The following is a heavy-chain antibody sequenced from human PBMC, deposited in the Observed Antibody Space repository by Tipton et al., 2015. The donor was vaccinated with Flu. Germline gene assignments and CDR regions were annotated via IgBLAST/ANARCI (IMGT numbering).Heavy chain of an antibody. Sequence: SGFTFSSYGMHWVRQAPGTGLEWVADIWYDGSNKYYADSVKGRFAISRDNSKNTLYLQMNSLRAEDTAVYYCARDRSGSYYEYYYYGMDVWGQGTTVTVSS. CDR3: ARDRSGSYYEYYYYGMDV. D-gene: IGHD1-26*01. CDR1: GFTFSSYG. V-gene: IGHV3-33*01. J-gene: IGHJ6*02. CDR2: IWYDGSNK.